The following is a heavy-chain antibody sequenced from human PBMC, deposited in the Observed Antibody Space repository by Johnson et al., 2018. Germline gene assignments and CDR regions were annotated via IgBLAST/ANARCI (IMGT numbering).Heavy chain of an antibody. CDR3: AKDRPPYAAAGTPRVYGMDV. D-gene: IGHD6-13*01. J-gene: IGHJ6*02. CDR2: ISYDGSNK. V-gene: IGHV3-30*18. Sequence: QVQLVQSGGGVVQPGRSLRLSCAASGFTFSSYGMHWVRQAPGKGLEWVAVISYDGSNKYYADSVTGRFTISRDNSKNTLYLQMNSLRAEDTAVYYCAKDRPPYAAAGTPRVYGMDVWGQGTTVTVSS. CDR1: GFTFSSYG.